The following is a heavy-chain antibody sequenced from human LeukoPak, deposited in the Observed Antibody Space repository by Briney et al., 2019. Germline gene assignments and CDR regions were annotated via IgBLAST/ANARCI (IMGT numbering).Heavy chain of an antibody. CDR2: ISGSGGST. CDR1: GFTSSSYA. D-gene: IGHD6-13*01. V-gene: IGHV3-23*01. J-gene: IGHJ4*02. CDR3: ANAAAGTIAAFDY. Sequence: GGSLGLSCAASGFTSSSYAMSWVRQAPGKGLEWVSAISGSGGSTYYADSVKGRFTISRDNSKNTLYLQMNSLRAEDTAVYYCANAAAGTIAAFDYWGQGTLVTVSS.